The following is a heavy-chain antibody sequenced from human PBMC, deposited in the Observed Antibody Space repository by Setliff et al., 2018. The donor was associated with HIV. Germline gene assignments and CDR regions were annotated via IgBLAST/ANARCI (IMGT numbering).Heavy chain of an antibody. J-gene: IGHJ4*02. CDR1: GYGLIAYA. CDR3: ATDDHCSGGSCFLTMDY. V-gene: IGHV1-3*01. CDR2: INPGNGNT. Sequence: ASVKVSCKASGYGLIAYAMNWVRQAPGQRPEWMGWINPGNGNTKYSQKFQGRVTITRVTSASTVYMELSGLRSEDTAVYYCATDDHCSGGSCFLTMDYWGLGTLVTVSS. D-gene: IGHD2-15*01.